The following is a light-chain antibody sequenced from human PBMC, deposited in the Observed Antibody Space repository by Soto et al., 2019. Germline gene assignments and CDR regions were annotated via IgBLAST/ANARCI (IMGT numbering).Light chain of an antibody. CDR2: SNN. J-gene: IGLJ2*01. Sequence: QSVLTQPPSASGTPGQRVTTSCSGSSSNIGSNTVNWYQQLPGTAPKLLMYSNNQRPSGVPDRFSGSKSGTSASLAISGLQSEDEADYYCAAWDDSLNGHVVFGGGTKVTVL. CDR1: SSNIGSNT. CDR3: AAWDDSLNGHVV. V-gene: IGLV1-44*01.